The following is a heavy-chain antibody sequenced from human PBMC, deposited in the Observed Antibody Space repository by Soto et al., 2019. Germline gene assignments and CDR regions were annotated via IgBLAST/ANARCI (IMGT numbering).Heavy chain of an antibody. D-gene: IGHD2-21*01. V-gene: IGHV4-38-2*01. Sequence: QVQLQESGPGVVKPSETLSLTCVVSGYSISSGYYWGWIRQPPGKGLEWIGSIYHSGSTYYNPSLKSRVTISVDTSKNQFSLNLSSVTAADTAVYYCARSRGGDRGATFDIWGQGTKVIVSS. CDR2: IYHSGST. CDR1: GYSISSGYY. J-gene: IGHJ3*02. CDR3: ARSRGGDRGATFDI.